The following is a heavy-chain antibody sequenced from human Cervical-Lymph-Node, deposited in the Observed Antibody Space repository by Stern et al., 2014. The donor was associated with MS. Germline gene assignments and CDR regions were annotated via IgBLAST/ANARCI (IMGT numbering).Heavy chain of an antibody. CDR3: ARDGMTAAAYAFDF. Sequence: QVQLVQSRAEVNKPGASVKVSCKASGYTFTSYSMHWVRQAPGQGLEWMGIIYPGGGSTNYAQKVQDRVTMTRDTSPRTVYIQLSSLRSEDTALYYCARDGMTAAAYAFDFWGQGTVVTVSS. J-gene: IGHJ4*02. D-gene: IGHD6-13*01. CDR1: GYTFTSYS. CDR2: IYPGGGST. V-gene: IGHV1-46*01.